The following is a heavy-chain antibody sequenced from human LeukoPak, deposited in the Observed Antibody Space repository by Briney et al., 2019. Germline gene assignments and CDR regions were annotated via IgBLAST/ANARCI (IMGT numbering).Heavy chain of an antibody. V-gene: IGHV4-39*07. CDR3: AKPGDDYGGNSFSDAFDI. CDR1: GGSISSSSYY. CDR2: IYYSGST. Sequence: PSETLSLTCTVSGGSISSSSYYWGWIRQPPGKGLEWIGSIYYSGSTYYNPSLKSRVTISVDTSKNQFSLKLSSVTAADTAVYYCAKPGDDYGGNSFSDAFDIWGQGTMVTVSS. J-gene: IGHJ3*02. D-gene: IGHD4-23*01.